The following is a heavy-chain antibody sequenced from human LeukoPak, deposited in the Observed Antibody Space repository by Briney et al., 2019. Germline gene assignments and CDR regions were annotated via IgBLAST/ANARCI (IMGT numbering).Heavy chain of an antibody. Sequence: GGSLRLSCEISGFTFSRFAMNWVRQAPGQGLEWISIISGSGSSAYYADSVKGRFIVSRDNFKNTVNLEMSSPRVEDTAVYYCVPEGFDIWGQGKMVTVSS. CDR2: ISGSGSSA. CDR1: GFTFSRFA. CDR3: VPEGFDI. V-gene: IGHV3-23*01. J-gene: IGHJ3*02.